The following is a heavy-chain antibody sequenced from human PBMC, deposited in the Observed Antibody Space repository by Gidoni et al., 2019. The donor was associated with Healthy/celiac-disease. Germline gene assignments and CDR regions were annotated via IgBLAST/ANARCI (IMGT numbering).Heavy chain of an antibody. CDR1: GGTFSSYA. Sequence: QVQLVQSGAEVKKPGSSVKVSCKASGGTFSSYAISWVRQAPGQGLAWMGGIIPIFGTANYAQKFQGRVTITADESTSTAYMELSSLRSEDTAVYYCARDVGQYYYDSSGNWFDPWGQGTLVTVSS. V-gene: IGHV1-69*01. D-gene: IGHD3-22*01. J-gene: IGHJ5*02. CDR3: ARDVGQYYYDSSGNWFDP. CDR2: IIPIFGTA.